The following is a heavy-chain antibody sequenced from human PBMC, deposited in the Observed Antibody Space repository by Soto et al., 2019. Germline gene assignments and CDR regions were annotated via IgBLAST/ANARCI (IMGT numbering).Heavy chain of an antibody. CDR3: ARQGEEQWLVLGYLQH. J-gene: IGHJ1*01. V-gene: IGHV5-51*01. Sequence: GESLKISCKGSGYSFTSYWIGWVRQMPGKGLEWMAIIYPGDSDTRYSPSFQGQVTISADKSISTAYLQWSSLKASDTAMYYCARQGEEQWLVLGYLQHWGQGTLVTVSS. D-gene: IGHD6-19*01. CDR2: IYPGDSDT. CDR1: GYSFTSYW.